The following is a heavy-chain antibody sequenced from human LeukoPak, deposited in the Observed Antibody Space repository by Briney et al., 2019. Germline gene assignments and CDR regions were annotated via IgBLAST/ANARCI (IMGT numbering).Heavy chain of an antibody. J-gene: IGHJ6*03. Sequence: GGSLRLSCAASGFTVSSNYMSWVRQAPGKGLEWVANIKKDGSEKNYVDSVKGRFTISRDNAKNSLYLQMDSLRAEDTAVYYCARGSYDFWSGYYGSYYYYVDVWGKGTTVTVSS. D-gene: IGHD3-3*01. CDR1: GFTVSSNY. V-gene: IGHV3-7*01. CDR3: ARGSYDFWSGYYGSYYYYVDV. CDR2: IKKDGSEK.